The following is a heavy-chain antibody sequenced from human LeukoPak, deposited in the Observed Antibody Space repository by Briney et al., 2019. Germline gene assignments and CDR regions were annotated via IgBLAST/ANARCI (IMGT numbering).Heavy chain of an antibody. V-gene: IGHV3-7*01. J-gene: IGHJ5*02. CDR1: GFTFSSYW. CDR2: IKQDGSEK. Sequence: GGSLRLSCAASGFTFSSYWMSWVRQAPGKGLEWVANIKQDGSEKYYVDSVKGRFTISRDNAKNSLYLQMNSLRAEDTAVYYCARDHHSGCDFWSGYPNWFDPWGQGTLVTVSS. D-gene: IGHD3-3*01. CDR3: ARDHHSGCDFWSGYPNWFDP.